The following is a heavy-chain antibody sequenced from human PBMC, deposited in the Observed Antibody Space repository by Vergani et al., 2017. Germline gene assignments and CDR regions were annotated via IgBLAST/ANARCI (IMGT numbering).Heavy chain of an antibody. CDR3: ARVVVITKGYYYYGMDV. V-gene: IGHV1-69*13. D-gene: IGHD3-22*01. CDR1: GGTFSSSA. Sequence: QVQLVQSGAEVKKPGSSVKVSCKASGGTFSSSAISWVRQAPGQGLEWMGRIIPIFGTANYAQKFQGRVTITADESTSTAYMELSSLRSEDTAVYYCARVVVITKGYYYYGMDVWGQGTTVTVSS. J-gene: IGHJ6*02. CDR2: IIPIFGTA.